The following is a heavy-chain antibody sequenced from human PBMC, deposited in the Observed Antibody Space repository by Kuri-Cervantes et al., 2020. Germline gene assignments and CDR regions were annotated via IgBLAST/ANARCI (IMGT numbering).Heavy chain of an antibody. CDR3: ARYSSGWSGYYYYGMDV. CDR1: GFTFSSYG. Sequence: GGSLRLSCAASGFTFSSYGMHWVRQAPGKGLEWVAVISYDGSNKYYADSVKGRFTISRDNSKNTLYLQMNSLRAEDTAVYYCARYSSGWSGYYYYGMDVWGQGTTVTVSS. J-gene: IGHJ6*02. D-gene: IGHD6-19*01. V-gene: IGHV3-30*03. CDR2: ISYDGSNK.